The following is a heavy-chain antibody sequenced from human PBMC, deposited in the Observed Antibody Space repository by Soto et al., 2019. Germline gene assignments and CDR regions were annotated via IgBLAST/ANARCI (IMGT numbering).Heavy chain of an antibody. CDR2: ISRSSSTI. Sequence: EVQLVESGGGLVQPGGSLGLSCAASGFTFSSYSMNWVRQAPGKGLEWVSYISRSSSTIYYADSGKGRFTISRDNDKNSLYLQMNSLGAEDTAVYYCARDADILNWFDPWGQGTLVTVSS. J-gene: IGHJ5*02. D-gene: IGHD3-9*01. CDR1: GFTFSSYS. V-gene: IGHV3-48*01. CDR3: ARDADILNWFDP.